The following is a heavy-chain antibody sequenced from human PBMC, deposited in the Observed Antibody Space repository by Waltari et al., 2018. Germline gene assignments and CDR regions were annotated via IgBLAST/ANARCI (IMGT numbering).Heavy chain of an antibody. CDR3: ARKVGTTVDWYFDL. J-gene: IGHJ2*01. CDR1: GGPISSSSYY. V-gene: IGHV4-39*07. D-gene: IGHD1-1*01. Sequence: QLQLQEAGPGLVKPSETLSLTCTVSGGPISSSSYYWGGIRQPPGKGLEWIGSIYSSGSTYYNPSLKSRVTISVDTSKNQFSLKLSSVTAADTAVYYCARKVGTTVDWYFDLWGRGTLVTVSS. CDR2: IYSSGST.